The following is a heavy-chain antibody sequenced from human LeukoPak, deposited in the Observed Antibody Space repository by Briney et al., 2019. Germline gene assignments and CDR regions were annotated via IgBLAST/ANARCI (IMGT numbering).Heavy chain of an antibody. CDR1: GASITSCY. CDR3: VRDGANWEEPNDAFDT. J-gene: IGHJ3*02. V-gene: IGHV4-4*07. Sequence: PSETLSLTCAVSGASITSCYWSWVRQSAGKGLEWIGRLYTTGTTNYNPSLKSRVTMSGDSSKNQLSLTLTSVTAADTAVYYCVRDGANWEEPNDAFDTWGQRTLVTVSS. D-gene: IGHD1-26*01. CDR2: LYTTGTT.